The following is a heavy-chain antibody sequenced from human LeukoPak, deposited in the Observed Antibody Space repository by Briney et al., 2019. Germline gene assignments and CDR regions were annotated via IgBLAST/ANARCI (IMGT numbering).Heavy chain of an antibody. CDR1: GFTFSSYA. J-gene: IGHJ5*02. Sequence: GGSLRLSCAASGFTFSSYAMSWVRQAPGKGLEWVSAISGSGGSTYYADSVKGRFTISRDNSKNTLYLQMNSLRAEDTAVYYCASGAGGSGTYGNWFDPWGQGTLVTVSS. CDR2: ISGSGGST. CDR3: ASGAGGSGTYGNWFDP. D-gene: IGHD3-10*01. V-gene: IGHV3-23*01.